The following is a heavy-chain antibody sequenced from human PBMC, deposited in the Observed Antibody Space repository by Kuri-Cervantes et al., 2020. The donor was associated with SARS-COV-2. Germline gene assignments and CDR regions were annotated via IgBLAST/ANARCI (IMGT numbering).Heavy chain of an antibody. CDR2: INYSGTT. V-gene: IGHV4-34*01. CDR3: ARLLETYSSSWYASQCYFDY. CDR1: NGSLNGYS. J-gene: IGHJ4*02. D-gene: IGHD6-13*01. Sequence: ESLKISCAVYNGSLNGYSWSWVRQPPGKGLGWIGDINYSGTTNHNPSLKSRVTISVDTSKNQFSLKLSSVTAADTAVYYCARLLETYSSSWYASQCYFDYWGQGTLVTVSS.